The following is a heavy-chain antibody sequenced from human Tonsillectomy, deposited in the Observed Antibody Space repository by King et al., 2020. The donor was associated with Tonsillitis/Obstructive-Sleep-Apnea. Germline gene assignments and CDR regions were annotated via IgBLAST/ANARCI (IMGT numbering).Heavy chain of an antibody. CDR3: ASEMAYGVYAFDI. D-gene: IGHD4-17*01. J-gene: IGHJ3*02. V-gene: IGHV4-34*01. CDR2: IDHSGST. Sequence: QVQLQQWGAGLLKPSETLSLTCAVYGESFSGHFWSWIRQPPGKGLEWIGEIDHSGSTNYNTSLKTRVTISVDPSKNQFSLKLTSVTAADTAVYYCASEMAYGVYAFDIWGQGTMVTVSS. CDR1: GESFSGHF.